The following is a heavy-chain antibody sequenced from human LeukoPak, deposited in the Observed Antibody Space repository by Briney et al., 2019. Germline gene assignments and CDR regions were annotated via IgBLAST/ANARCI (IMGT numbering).Heavy chain of an antibody. CDR1: GFTFSDYY. D-gene: IGHD3-22*01. V-gene: IGHV3-11*05. CDR2: ISSSSSYT. CDR3: ARGNYYYDSSGSDKLDY. Sequence: PGGSLRLSCAASGFTFSDYYMSWIRQAPGKGLKWVSYISSSSSYTNYADSVKGRFTISRDNAKNSLYLQMNSLRAEDTAVYYCARGNYYYDSSGSDKLDYWGQGTLVTVSS. J-gene: IGHJ4*02.